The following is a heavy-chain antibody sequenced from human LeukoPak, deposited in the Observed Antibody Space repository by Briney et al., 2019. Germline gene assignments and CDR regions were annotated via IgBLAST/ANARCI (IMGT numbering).Heavy chain of an antibody. J-gene: IGHJ4*02. CDR3: AKDRRAGSYDY. CDR2: ISGSGGNT. D-gene: IGHD3-10*01. V-gene: IGHV3-23*01. Sequence: PGGSLRLSCAASGFTFSRNGMTWVRQAPGKGLEWVSAISGSGGNTYYADSVKGRFTISRDNSGNTLYLQMNSLRAEDTAVYYCAKDRRAGSYDYWGQGTLVTVSS. CDR1: GFTFSRNG.